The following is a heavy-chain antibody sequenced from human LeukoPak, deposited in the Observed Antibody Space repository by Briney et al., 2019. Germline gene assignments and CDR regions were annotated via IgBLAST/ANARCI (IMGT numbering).Heavy chain of an antibody. Sequence: GASVKASCKTSGYTFTGYYMHWVRQAPGQGLEWMGWINPNSGGTNYAQKFQGRVTMTRDTSISTAYMELSRLRSDDTAVYYCAKPHYYYDSSGYGYWGQGTLVTVSS. CDR3: AKPHYYYDSSGYGY. D-gene: IGHD3-22*01. CDR2: INPNSGGT. J-gene: IGHJ4*02. CDR1: GYTFTGYY. V-gene: IGHV1-2*02.